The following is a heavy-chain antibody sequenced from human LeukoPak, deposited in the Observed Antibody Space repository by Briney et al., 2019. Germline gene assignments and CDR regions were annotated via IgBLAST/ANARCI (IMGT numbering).Heavy chain of an antibody. D-gene: IGHD2-15*01. Sequence: ASVKVSCKASGGTFSSYAISWVRQAPGQGLEWMGGIIPIFGTANYAQKFQGRVTITADESTSTAYMELSSLRSEDTAVYYCARSEGYCSGGSCPPDYWGQGTLVTVSS. CDR2: IIPIFGTA. CDR1: GGTFSSYA. CDR3: ARSEGYCSGGSCPPDY. V-gene: IGHV1-69*01. J-gene: IGHJ4*02.